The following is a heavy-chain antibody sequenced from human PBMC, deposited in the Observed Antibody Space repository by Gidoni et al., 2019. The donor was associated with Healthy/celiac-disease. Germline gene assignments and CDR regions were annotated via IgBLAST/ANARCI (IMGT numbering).Heavy chain of an antibody. CDR3: ATNLSNWGSRGAFDI. CDR1: CGSIRSSSYY. D-gene: IGHD7-27*01. V-gene: IGHV4-39*01. J-gene: IGHJ3*02. Sequence: QLPLQESGPGLLKPSETLSLTCTVSCGSIRSSSYYWGWIRQPPGKGREWIGSIYYSGSTYYNPSLKSRVTISVDTSKNQFSLKLSSVTAADTAVYYCATNLSNWGSRGAFDIWGQGTMVTVSS. CDR2: IYYSGST.